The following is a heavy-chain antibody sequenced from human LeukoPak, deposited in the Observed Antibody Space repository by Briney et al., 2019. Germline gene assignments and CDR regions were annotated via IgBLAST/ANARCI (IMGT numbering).Heavy chain of an antibody. CDR2: IRSKANSYAT. J-gene: IGHJ3*02. V-gene: IGHV3-73*01. CDR3: TRLRKIPYYYGSGSKPLDAFDI. Sequence: PGGSLRLSCAASGFTFSGSAMHWVRQASGKGLEWVGRIRSKANSYATAYAASVKGRFTISRDDSKNTAYLQMNSLKTEDTAVYYCTRLRKIPYYYGSGSKPLDAFDIWGQGTMVTVSS. CDR1: GFTFSGSA. D-gene: IGHD3-10*01.